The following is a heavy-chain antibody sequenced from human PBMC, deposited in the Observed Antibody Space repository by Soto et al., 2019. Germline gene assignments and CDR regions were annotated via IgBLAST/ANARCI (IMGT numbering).Heavy chain of an antibody. Sequence: QVQLVESGGGVVQPGRSLRLSCAASGFTFSSYGMHWVRQAPGKGLDWVAVIWYDGSNEYYADAVKGRFTISRDNSKNTLYLQMNSLRAEDTAVYFCARVPSAGSSIDYWGQGTRVTVSS. CDR3: ARVPSAGSSIDY. CDR2: IWYDGSNE. J-gene: IGHJ4*02. V-gene: IGHV3-33*01. D-gene: IGHD6-6*01. CDR1: GFTFSSYG.